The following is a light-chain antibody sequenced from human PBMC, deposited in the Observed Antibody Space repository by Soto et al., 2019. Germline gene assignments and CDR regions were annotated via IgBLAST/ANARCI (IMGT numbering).Light chain of an antibody. CDR3: QQRFSWPPT. J-gene: IGKJ4*01. CDR2: DTS. Sequence: EVVLTQSPATLSFSPGERATLSCRASQSVSRYLAWYQQKPGQAPRLLIHDTSTRATGVPDTFSGSGSGTEFTLTISSLEPEDSAMYYCQQRFSWPPTFGGGTHVEIK. V-gene: IGKV3-11*01. CDR1: QSVSRY.